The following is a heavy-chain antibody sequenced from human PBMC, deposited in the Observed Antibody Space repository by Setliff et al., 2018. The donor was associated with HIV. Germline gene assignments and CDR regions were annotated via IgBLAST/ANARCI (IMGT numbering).Heavy chain of an antibody. V-gene: IGHV4-30-4*08. CDR2: IYYSVST. CDR3: ARGVPLPPPNF. CDR1: RGSITSGDYY. Sequence: SETLSLTCTVSRGSITSGDYYWSWIRQPPGKGLEWIGYIYYSVSTYFNPSLKSRVTMSADTSKNQFSLKLTSVTAADTAVYYCARGVPLPPPNFWGQGTLVTVSS. J-gene: IGHJ4*02. D-gene: IGHD2-15*01.